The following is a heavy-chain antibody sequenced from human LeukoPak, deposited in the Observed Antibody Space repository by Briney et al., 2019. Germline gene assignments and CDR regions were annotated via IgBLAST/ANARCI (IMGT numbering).Heavy chain of an antibody. CDR3: ARGEGYNPIYYYYIMDV. J-gene: IGHJ6*02. CDR2: ISSSGTIT. CDR1: GFTFSDYY. Sequence: SGGSLRLSCAASGFTFSDYYMSWIRQAPGRGLEWISYISSSGTITYYADSVKGRFTISRDNTKNSLYLQMNTLRAEDTAVYYCARGEGYNPIYYYYIMDVWGQGTTVTVSS. D-gene: IGHD5-24*01. V-gene: IGHV3-11*01.